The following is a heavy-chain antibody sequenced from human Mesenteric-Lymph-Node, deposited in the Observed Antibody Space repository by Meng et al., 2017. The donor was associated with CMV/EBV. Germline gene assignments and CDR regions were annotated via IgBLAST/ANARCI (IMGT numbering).Heavy chain of an antibody. CDR1: GYTFTSYA. D-gene: IGHD3-10*01. Sequence: ASGYTFTSYAMNWVRQAPGQGLEWMGWINTNTGNPTYAQGFTGRFVFSLDTSVSTAYLQISSLKAEDTAVYYCARGPLWFGESYFDYWGQGTLVTVSS. V-gene: IGHV7-4-1*02. CDR2: INTNTGNP. J-gene: IGHJ4*02. CDR3: ARGPLWFGESYFDY.